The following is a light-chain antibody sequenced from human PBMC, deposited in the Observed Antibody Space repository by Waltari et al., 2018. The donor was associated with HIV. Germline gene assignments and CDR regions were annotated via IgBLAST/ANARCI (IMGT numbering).Light chain of an antibody. CDR1: QDIGRW. Sequence: DIQMTQSPSTLSASVGASVSITCRAGQDIGRWLAWYQQKSGKAPKLIIFRASNLQDGVPSRFSGSGSGTEFTLTISSLEPDDFATYYCQQYDISSRTFGQGTRVEI. V-gene: IGKV1-5*03. J-gene: IGKJ1*01. CDR3: QQYDISSRT. CDR2: RAS.